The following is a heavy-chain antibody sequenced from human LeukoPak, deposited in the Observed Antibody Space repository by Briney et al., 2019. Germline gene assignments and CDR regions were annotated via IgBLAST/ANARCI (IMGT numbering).Heavy chain of an antibody. CDR2: ISGSGGST. CDR1: GFTFSSYA. J-gene: IGHJ6*03. V-gene: IGHV3-23*01. D-gene: IGHD5-18*01. CDR3: AKEGGYRYLPPYYYYMDV. Sequence: GGSLRLSCAASGFTFSSYAMSWVRQAPGKGLEWVSAISGSGGSTYSADSVKGRFTISRDNSKNTLYLQMNSLRAEDTAVYYCAKEGGYRYLPPYYYYMDVWGKGTTVTVSS.